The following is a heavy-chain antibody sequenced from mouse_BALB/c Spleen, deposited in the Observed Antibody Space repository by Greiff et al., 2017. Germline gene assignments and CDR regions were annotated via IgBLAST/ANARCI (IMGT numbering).Heavy chain of an antibody. Sequence: DVKLVESGGDLVKPGGSLKLSCAASGFTFSSYGMSWVRQTPDKRLEWVATISSGGSYTYYPDSVKGRFTISRDNAKNTLYLQMSSLKSEDTAMYYCARQYGSSSPVDYWGQGTSVTVSS. V-gene: IGHV5-6*02. D-gene: IGHD1-1*01. J-gene: IGHJ4*01. CDR2: ISSGGSYT. CDR1: GFTFSSYG. CDR3: ARQYGSSSPVDY.